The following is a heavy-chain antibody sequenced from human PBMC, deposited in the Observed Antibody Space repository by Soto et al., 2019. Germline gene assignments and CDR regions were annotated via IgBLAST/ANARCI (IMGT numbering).Heavy chain of an antibody. CDR3: AKSLGAGWSKFDY. Sequence: GGSLRLSCAASGFTFSDYYMSWIRQAPGKGLEWVSYISDSGGTKLYADSVKGRFTISRDNAKNTLNLQMNSLRVEDTAIYYCAKSLGAGWSKFDYWGQGTLVTVSS. J-gene: IGHJ4*02. D-gene: IGHD6-19*01. CDR1: GFTFSDYY. CDR2: ISDSGGTK. V-gene: IGHV3-11*01.